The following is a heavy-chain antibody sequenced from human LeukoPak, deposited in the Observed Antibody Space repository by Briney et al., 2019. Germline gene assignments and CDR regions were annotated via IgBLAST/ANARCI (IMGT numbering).Heavy chain of an antibody. CDR3: ASGPYGSGSKIDY. V-gene: IGHV4-38-2*01. Sequence: SEALSLTCAVSGYSISSGYYWGWIRQPPGKGLEYIGTIYHSGSTYYNPSLKSRVTISVDTSKNQFSLKLSSVTAADTAVYYCASGPYGSGSKIDYWGQETLVTVSS. CDR2: IYHSGST. J-gene: IGHJ4*02. D-gene: IGHD3-10*01. CDR1: GYSISSGYY.